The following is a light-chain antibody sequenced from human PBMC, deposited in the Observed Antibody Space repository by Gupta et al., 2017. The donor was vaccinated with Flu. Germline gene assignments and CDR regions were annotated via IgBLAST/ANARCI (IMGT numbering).Light chain of an antibody. CDR3: QQRSNWPPFT. V-gene: IGKV3-11*01. J-gene: IGKJ3*01. CDR1: QSVSSY. CDR2: DAS. Sequence: DILLTQSPATLSLSPGERATLSCRASQSVSSYLAWYQQKPGQAPRLLIYDASNRATGIPARFSGSGSGTDFTLTISSLEPEDFAVYYCQQRSNWPPFTFGPGTKVDIK.